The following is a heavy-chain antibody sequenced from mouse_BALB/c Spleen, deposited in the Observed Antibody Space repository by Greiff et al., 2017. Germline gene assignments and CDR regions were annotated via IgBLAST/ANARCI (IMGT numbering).Heavy chain of an antibody. D-gene: IGHD1-1*01. CDR3: AIYYGSSPFDY. CDR1: GFNIKDTY. Sequence: EVQLQESGAELVKPGASVKLSCTASGFNIKDTYMHWVKQRPEQGLEWIGRIDPANGNTKYDPKFQGKATITADTSSNTAYLQLSSLTSEDTAVYYCAIYYGSSPFDYWGQGTTLTVSS. J-gene: IGHJ2*01. CDR2: IDPANGNT. V-gene: IGHV14-3*02.